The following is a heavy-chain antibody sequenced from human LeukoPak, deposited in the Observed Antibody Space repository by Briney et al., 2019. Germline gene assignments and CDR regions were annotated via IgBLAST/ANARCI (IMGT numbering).Heavy chain of an antibody. V-gene: IGHV1-18*04. CDR1: GYTFTGYY. CDR2: ISAYNGNT. Sequence: GASVKVSCKASGYTFTGYYMHWVRQAPGQGLEWMGWISAYNGNTNYAQKLQGRVTMTTDTSTSTAYMELRSLRPDDTAVYYCARERGSGSYLNWGQGTLVTVSS. D-gene: IGHD3-10*01. J-gene: IGHJ4*02. CDR3: ARERGSGSYLN.